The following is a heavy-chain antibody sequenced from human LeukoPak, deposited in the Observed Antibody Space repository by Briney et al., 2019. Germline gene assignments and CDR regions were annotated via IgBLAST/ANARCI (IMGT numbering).Heavy chain of an antibody. CDR3: AKLSHLGIAVAGTVDY. V-gene: IGHV4-4*07. CDR1: GGSISSYY. D-gene: IGHD6-19*01. CDR2: IYTSGST. Sequence: PSETLSLTCTVSGGSISSYYWSWIRQPAGKGLEWIGRIYTSGSTNYNPSLKSRVTMSVDTSKNQFSLKLSSVTAADTAVYYCAKLSHLGIAVAGTVDYWGQGTLVTVSS. J-gene: IGHJ4*02.